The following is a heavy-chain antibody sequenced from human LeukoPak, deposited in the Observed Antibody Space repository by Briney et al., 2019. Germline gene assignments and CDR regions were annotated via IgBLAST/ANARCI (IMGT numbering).Heavy chain of an antibody. Sequence: SETLSLTCTVSGASISSYYWSWIRQPAGKGLEWIGRIYSSRSIYNPSLKSRVTISVDTSKNQFSLKLSSVTAADAAVYYCARAVRGHYYYYMDVWGKGTTVTISS. D-gene: IGHD3-10*01. CDR1: GASISSYY. J-gene: IGHJ6*03. CDR3: ARAVRGHYYYYMDV. V-gene: IGHV4-4*07. CDR2: IYSSRS.